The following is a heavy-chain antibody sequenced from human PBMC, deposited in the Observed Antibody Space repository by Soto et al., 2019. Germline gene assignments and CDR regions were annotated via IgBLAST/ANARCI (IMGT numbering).Heavy chain of an antibody. J-gene: IGHJ4*02. D-gene: IGHD6-13*01. CDR1: GFTFNNYA. CDR2: ISGSGAGT. Sequence: GGSLRLSCAASGFTFNNYAMTWVRQAPGKGLEWVSAISGSGAGTYYADSVKGRFTFSRDNSKNTVYLQMNSLRAEDTALYFCTGNSADGTGYDYWGQGTLVTVSS. CDR3: TGNSADGTGYDY. V-gene: IGHV3-23*01.